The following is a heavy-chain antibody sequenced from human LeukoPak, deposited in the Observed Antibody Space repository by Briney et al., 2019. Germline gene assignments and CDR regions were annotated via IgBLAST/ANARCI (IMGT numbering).Heavy chain of an antibody. CDR2: IKQDGSEK. V-gene: IGHV3-7*01. D-gene: IGHD1-7*01. CDR1: GFTFSSYW. CDR3: ARPLTGTTISYDY. Sequence: GGSLRLSCAASGFTFSSYWMSWVRQAPGKGLEWVANIKQDGSEKYYVDSVKGRFTISRDNAKNSLYLQMNSLRAEDTAVYYCARPLTGTTISYDYWGQGTLVTVSS. J-gene: IGHJ4*02.